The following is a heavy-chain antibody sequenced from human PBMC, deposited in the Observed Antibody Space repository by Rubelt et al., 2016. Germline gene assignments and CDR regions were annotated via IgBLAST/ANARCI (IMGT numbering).Heavy chain of an antibody. CDR2: IRSKANNYAT. CDR1: GFTFSSYW. V-gene: IGHV3-73*01. Sequence: EVQLVESGGGLVQPGGSLRLSCAASGFTFSSYWMSWVRQAPGKGLEWVGRIRSKANNYATAYAASVKGRFTISRDDSKNTLFLQMSSLRAEETAVYYCAKEPTRQFYGDYNYFDYWGQGTLVTVSS. J-gene: IGHJ4*02. D-gene: IGHD4-17*01. CDR3: AKEPTRQFYGDYNYFDY.